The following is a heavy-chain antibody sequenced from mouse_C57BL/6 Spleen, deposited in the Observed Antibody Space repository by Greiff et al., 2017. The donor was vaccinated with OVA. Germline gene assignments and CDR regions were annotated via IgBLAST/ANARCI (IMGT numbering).Heavy chain of an antibody. Sequence: QVQLQQPGAELVKPGASVKLSCKASGYTFTSYWMQWVKQRPGQGLEWIGEIDPSDSYTNYNQKFKGKATLTVDTSSSTAYMQLSSLTSEDSAVYYCARSVVVPCAYWGQGTLVTVSA. J-gene: IGHJ3*01. CDR3: ARSVVVPCAY. CDR1: GYTFTSYW. CDR2: IDPSDSYT. D-gene: IGHD1-3*01. V-gene: IGHV1-50*01.